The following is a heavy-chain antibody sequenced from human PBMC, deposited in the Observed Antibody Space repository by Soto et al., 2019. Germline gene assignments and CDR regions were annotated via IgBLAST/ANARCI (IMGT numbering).Heavy chain of an antibody. V-gene: IGHV4-61*01. Sequence: PSETLPLTCTVSGGSISSSSYYWSWIRQPPGKGLEWIGYIYFRGSTHYNPSLKSRVSFSIDTSKNQFSLNLRSVTAADTAVYYCARDAYSSSWLDYWGQGTLVTVSS. D-gene: IGHD6-13*01. CDR1: GGSISSSSYY. J-gene: IGHJ4*02. CDR2: IYFRGST. CDR3: ARDAYSSSWLDY.